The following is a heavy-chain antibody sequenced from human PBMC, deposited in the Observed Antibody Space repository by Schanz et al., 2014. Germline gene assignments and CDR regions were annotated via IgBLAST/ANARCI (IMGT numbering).Heavy chain of an antibody. D-gene: IGHD3-10*01. V-gene: IGHV1-18*01. Sequence: QLMQSGSEVRKPGASVKVSCKASGYIFGSHGMTWVRQAPGQGPELMGWINAHTGNTQYAQKFQGRVNMTRDTVTTTVHLELTRLRTADTAIYYCARVHIATYHYNSPGAFDIWGQGTRVTVSP. J-gene: IGHJ3*02. CDR2: INAHTGNT. CDR1: GYIFGSHG. CDR3: ARVHIATYHYNSPGAFDI.